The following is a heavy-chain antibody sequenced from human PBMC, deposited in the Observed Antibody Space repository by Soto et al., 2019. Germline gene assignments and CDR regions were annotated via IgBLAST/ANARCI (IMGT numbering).Heavy chain of an antibody. D-gene: IGHD3-10*01. V-gene: IGHV3-23*01. CDR2: IRGSGGST. CDR3: AKERTYYYGSGSYHHYGMDV. Sequence: EVQLLESGGGLVQPGGSLRLSCAASGFTFSSYAMSWVRQAPGKGLEWVSSIRGSGGSTQYADSVKGRFTISRDNSKNTLYLPMNSLRAEDTAVYYCAKERTYYYGSGSYHHYGMDVWGQGTTVTVSS. J-gene: IGHJ6*02. CDR1: GFTFSSYA.